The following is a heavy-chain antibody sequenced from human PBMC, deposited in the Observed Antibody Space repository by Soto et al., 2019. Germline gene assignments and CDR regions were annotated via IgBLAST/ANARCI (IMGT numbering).Heavy chain of an antibody. J-gene: IGHJ4*02. CDR1: GFTFSSYG. V-gene: IGHV3-23*01. Sequence: GGSLRLSCEASGFTFSSYGMTWVRQAPGKGLEWVSTIFAGGTTLYADSVKGRFTISRDDSQNTLYLQMTRLKADDTAVYYCAKDGSYYHFVYWGQGTQVTVYS. CDR3: AKDGSYYHFVY. D-gene: IGHD3-10*01. CDR2: IFAGGTT.